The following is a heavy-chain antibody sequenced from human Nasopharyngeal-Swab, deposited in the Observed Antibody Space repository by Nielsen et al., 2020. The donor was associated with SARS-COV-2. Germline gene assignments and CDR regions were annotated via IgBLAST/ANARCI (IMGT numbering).Heavy chain of an antibody. D-gene: IGHD3-3*01. J-gene: IGHJ6*03. Sequence: VRQAPGKGLEWVANIKQDGSEKYYVDSVKGRFTISRDNAKNSLYLQMNSLRAEDTAVYYCARIDFWSGYYKVPMDVWGKGTTVTVSS. CDR3: ARIDFWSGYYKVPMDV. CDR2: IKQDGSEK. V-gene: IGHV3-7*03.